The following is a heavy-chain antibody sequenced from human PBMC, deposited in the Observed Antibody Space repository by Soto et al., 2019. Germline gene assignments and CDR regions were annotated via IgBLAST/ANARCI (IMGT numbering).Heavy chain of an antibody. CDR2: IYYSGST. V-gene: IGHV4-59*01. Sequence: SETLSLTCAVYGGSFSGCYWSWIRQPPGKGLEWIGYIYYSGSTNYNPSLKSRVTISVDTSKNQFSLKLSSVTAADTAVYYCASYDILTGFDYWGQGTLVTVSS. J-gene: IGHJ4*02. CDR3: ASYDILTGFDY. CDR1: GGSFSGCY. D-gene: IGHD3-9*01.